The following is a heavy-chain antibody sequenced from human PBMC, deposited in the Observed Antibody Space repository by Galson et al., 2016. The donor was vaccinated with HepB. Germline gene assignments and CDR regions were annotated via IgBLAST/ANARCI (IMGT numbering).Heavy chain of an antibody. J-gene: IGHJ6*03. V-gene: IGHV3-53*01. CDR2: IYSGGNT. CDR3: ARVRDSYYYIDV. CDR1: GFTVRSNY. D-gene: IGHD3-10*01. Sequence: SLRLSCAASGFTVRSNYMSWVRQAPGKGLEWVSVIYSGGNTYYADSVKGRFTISRDNSKNTLYLQMNSLRAEDTAMYYCARVRDSYYYIDVWGKGTTVTVSS.